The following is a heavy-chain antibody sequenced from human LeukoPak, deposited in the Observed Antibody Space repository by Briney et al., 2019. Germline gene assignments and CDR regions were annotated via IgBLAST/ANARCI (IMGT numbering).Heavy chain of an antibody. V-gene: IGHV3-74*01. CDR1: GFTFSSYW. Sequence: GSLRLSCAASGFTFSSYWMHWVRQAPGKGLVWVSRIKSDGSSTTYADSVKGRFTISGDNAKNTLYLQMNSLRAEDTAVYYCARATLGYSSVWYDNWGQGTLVTVSS. J-gene: IGHJ5*02. CDR3: ARATLGYSSVWYDN. D-gene: IGHD6-19*01. CDR2: IKSDGSST.